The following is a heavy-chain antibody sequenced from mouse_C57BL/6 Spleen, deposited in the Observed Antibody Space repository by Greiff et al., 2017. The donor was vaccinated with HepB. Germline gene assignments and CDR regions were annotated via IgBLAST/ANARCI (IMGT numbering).Heavy chain of an antibody. CDR3: ARDSPSRRYFDY. D-gene: IGHD3-2*01. CDR2: IHPNSGST. Sequence: QVQLQQSGAELVKPGASVKLSCKASGYTFTSYWLHWVKQRPGQGLEWIGMIHPNSGSTNYNEKVKSKATLTVDKSSSTAYMQLSSLTAEDSAVYYCARDSPSRRYFDYWGQGTTLTVSS. V-gene: IGHV1-64*01. J-gene: IGHJ2*01. CDR1: GYTFTSYW.